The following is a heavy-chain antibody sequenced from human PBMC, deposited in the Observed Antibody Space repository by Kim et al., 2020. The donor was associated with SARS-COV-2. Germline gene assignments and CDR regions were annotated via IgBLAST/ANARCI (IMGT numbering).Heavy chain of an antibody. V-gene: IGHV1-46*01. CDR1: GYTFTSYY. Sequence: ASVKVSCKASGYTFTSYYMHWVRQAPGQGLEWMGIINPSGGSTSYAQKFQGRVTMTRDTSTSTVYMELSILRFEDTAVYYCGRDSGELRYFGWLSRTNHYVDYGGRGTLLTVSS. CDR2: INPSGGST. CDR3: GRDSGELRYFGWLSRTNHYVDY. J-gene: IGHJ4*02. D-gene: IGHD3-9*01.